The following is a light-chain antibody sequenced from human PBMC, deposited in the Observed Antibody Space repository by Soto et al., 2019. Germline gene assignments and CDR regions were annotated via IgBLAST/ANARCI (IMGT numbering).Light chain of an antibody. Sequence: EIVLTQSPATLSLSPGERATLSCRASQSVSSYLAWYQQKPGQAPRLLIYDASNRATGIPARFSGSGSGTDFTLTISSLEPEDVAVYDCQQRSNWPPGYTFGQGTKLEIK. V-gene: IGKV3-11*01. CDR2: DAS. J-gene: IGKJ2*01. CDR1: QSVSSY. CDR3: QQRSNWPPGYT.